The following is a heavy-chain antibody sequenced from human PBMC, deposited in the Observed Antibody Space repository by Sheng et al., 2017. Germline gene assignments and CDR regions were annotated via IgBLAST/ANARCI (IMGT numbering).Heavy chain of an antibody. CDR3: ATGRSAVVIYYFES. J-gene: IGHJ4*02. Sequence: EVHLVQSGAEVKKAWGYSENLLQGFWLHLHRLLLATGCNQDPVQKGLSGWDSLTLKIGRNKYAEKFQGRVTITADTSTDTAYMELSSLSSEDTAVYYCATGRSAVVIYYFESWGQGTLVTVS. CDR2: LTLKIGRN. V-gene: IGHV1-69-2*01. CDR1: LHLHRLL. D-gene: IGHD2-21*01.